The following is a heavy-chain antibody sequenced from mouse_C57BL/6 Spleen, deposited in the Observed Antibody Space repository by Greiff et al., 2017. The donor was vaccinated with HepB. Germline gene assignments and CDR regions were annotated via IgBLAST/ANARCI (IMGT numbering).Heavy chain of an antibody. J-gene: IGHJ2*01. Sequence: VKLMESGPELVKPGASVKISCKASGYAFSSSWMNWVKQRPGKGLEWIGRIYPGDGDTNYNGKFKGKATLTADKSSSTAYMQLSSLTSEDSAVYFGARGLGYFDYWGQGTTLTVSS. D-gene: IGHD3-3*01. V-gene: IGHV1-82*01. CDR2: IYPGDGDT. CDR1: GYAFSSSW. CDR3: ARGLGYFDY.